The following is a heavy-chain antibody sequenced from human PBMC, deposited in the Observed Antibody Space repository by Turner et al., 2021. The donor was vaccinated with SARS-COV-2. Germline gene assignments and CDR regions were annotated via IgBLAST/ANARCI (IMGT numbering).Heavy chain of an antibody. CDR1: GFTFSSYA. V-gene: IGHV3-30*04. D-gene: IGHD6-19*01. CDR2: ISYDGSNK. J-gene: IGHJ4*02. CDR3: ARDRSGWYLDY. Sequence: QVQLVESGGGVVQPGRSLSRSCPASGFTFSSYAMHWVRQAPGNGLEWVAVISYDGSNKFYADSVKGRFTISRDNSKNTLYLQMNSLRVEDTAVYYCARDRSGWYLDYWGQGTLVTVSS.